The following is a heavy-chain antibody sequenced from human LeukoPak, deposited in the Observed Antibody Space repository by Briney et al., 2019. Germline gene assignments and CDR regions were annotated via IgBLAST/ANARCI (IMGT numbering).Heavy chain of an antibody. CDR3: AREPYRRAPNYYYYGMDV. CDR1: GFAVSSSY. D-gene: IGHD1-14*01. Sequence: GGSLRLSCEASGFAVSSSYMNWVRQAPGKGLEWVAVIWYDGSNKYYADSVKGRFTISRDNSKNTLYLQMNSLRAEDTAVYYCAREPYRRAPNYYYYGMDVWGQGTTVTVSS. CDR2: IWYDGSNK. J-gene: IGHJ6*02. V-gene: IGHV3-33*08.